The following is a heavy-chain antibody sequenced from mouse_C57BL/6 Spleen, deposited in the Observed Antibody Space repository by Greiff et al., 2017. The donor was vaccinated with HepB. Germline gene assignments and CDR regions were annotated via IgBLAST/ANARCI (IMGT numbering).Heavy chain of an antibody. CDR3: ARGGVVRFDY. Sequence: VQLQQSGPELVKPGASVKMSCKASGYKFTDYNMHWVKQSHGKSLEWIGYINPNNGGTSYNQKFKGKATLTVNKSSSTAYMELRSLTSEDSAVYYCARGGVVRFDYWGQGTTLTVSS. CDR1: GYKFTDYN. CDR2: INPNNGGT. D-gene: IGHD1-1*01. V-gene: IGHV1-22*01. J-gene: IGHJ2*01.